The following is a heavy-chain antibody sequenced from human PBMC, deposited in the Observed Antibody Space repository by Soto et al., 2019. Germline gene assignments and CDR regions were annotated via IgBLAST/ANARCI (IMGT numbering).Heavy chain of an antibody. CDR1: GFTFSTSS. V-gene: IGHV3-48*01. Sequence: EVQLVESGGGMVQPGESLRLSCAASGFTFSTSSMIWVRQAPGMGLEWLSYISSSSTTIHYAGSVRGRFTISRDNAENSRYLQMNSLRAEDTAVYYCGKFLGGSSSFDYWGQGTLVTVSS. CDR3: GKFLGGSSSFDY. CDR2: ISSSSTTI. D-gene: IGHD3-3*01. J-gene: IGHJ4*02.